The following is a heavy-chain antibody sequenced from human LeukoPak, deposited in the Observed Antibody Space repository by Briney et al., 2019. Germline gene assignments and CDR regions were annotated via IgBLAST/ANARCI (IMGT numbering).Heavy chain of an antibody. J-gene: IGHJ4*02. CDR2: ISYDGSNK. CDR3: AKDRDTRGDPEYYFDY. D-gene: IGHD2-21*02. V-gene: IGHV3-30*18. Sequence: GGSLRLSCAAYGFTFSSYGMHWVRQAPGKGLEWVAVISYDGSNKYYADSVKGRFTISRDNSKNTLYLQMNSLRAEDTAVYYCAKDRDTRGDPEYYFDYWGQGTLVTVSS. CDR1: GFTFSSYG.